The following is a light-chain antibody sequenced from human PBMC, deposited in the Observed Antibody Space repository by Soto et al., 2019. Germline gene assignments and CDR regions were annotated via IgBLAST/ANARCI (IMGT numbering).Light chain of an antibody. CDR2: YDS. V-gene: IGLV3-21*04. CDR3: QVWHTSSDHRGV. J-gene: IGLJ3*02. CDR1: NIGSKD. Sequence: SYELTQPPSVSVAPGKTARIPCGGNNIGSKDVHWYQQKPGQAPVLVIYYDSDRPSGIPERFSGSNSGNTATLTISRVEDGDEVDYYCQVWHTSSDHRGVFGGGTKVTVL.